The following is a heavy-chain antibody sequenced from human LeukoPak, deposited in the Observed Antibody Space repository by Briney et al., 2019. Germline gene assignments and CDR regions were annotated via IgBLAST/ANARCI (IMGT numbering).Heavy chain of an antibody. Sequence: PGGSLRLSCAASGFTFTDYWMSWVRRAPGKGLEWVANIKQDGSETYYVDSVKGRFTISRDNAKNSLYLQMNSLRAEDTAVYYCARIFNFWSGYYRDYWGQGTLVTVSS. V-gene: IGHV3-7*01. J-gene: IGHJ4*02. D-gene: IGHD3-3*01. CDR2: IKQDGSET. CDR3: ARIFNFWSGYYRDY. CDR1: GFTFTDYW.